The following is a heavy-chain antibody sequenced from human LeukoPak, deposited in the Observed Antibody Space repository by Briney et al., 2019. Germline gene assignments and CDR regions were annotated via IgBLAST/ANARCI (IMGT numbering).Heavy chain of an antibody. CDR3: ARKTTVTTFDY. J-gene: IGHJ4*02. CDR1: GFTFSSYS. D-gene: IGHD4-11*01. Sequence: HAGGSLRLSCAASGFTFSSYSMNWVRQAPGKGLEWVSYISSSSSTMYYADSVKGRFTISRDNAKNSLYLQMNSLRAEDTAVYYCARKTTVTTFDYWGQGTLVTVSS. CDR2: ISSSSSTM. V-gene: IGHV3-48*01.